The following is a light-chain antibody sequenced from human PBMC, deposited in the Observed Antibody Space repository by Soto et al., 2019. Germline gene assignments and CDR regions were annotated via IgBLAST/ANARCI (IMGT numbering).Light chain of an antibody. Sequence: QSALTQPASVSGSPGQSITLSCTGTSSDVGSYNLVSWYQQHPGKAPKLMIYEGSKRPSGVSNRFSGSKSGNTASLTISGLQAEEEADYYCCSYAGSSTYVFGTGTKLTVL. V-gene: IGLV2-23*01. CDR2: EGS. J-gene: IGLJ1*01. CDR1: SSDVGSYNL. CDR3: CSYAGSSTYV.